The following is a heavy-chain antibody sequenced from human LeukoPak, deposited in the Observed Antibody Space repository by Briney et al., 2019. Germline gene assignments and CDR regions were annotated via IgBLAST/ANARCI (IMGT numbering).Heavy chain of an antibody. V-gene: IGHV3-7*05. J-gene: IGHJ4*02. CDR3: ARDPGGYSYGYYFDN. CDR2: IKQDGSEK. CDR1: GFTFSNYW. D-gene: IGHD5-18*01. Sequence: GWSLTLSCAASGFTFSNYWMSWVRQAPGKGLEWVANIKQDGSEKYYVDSVKGRFTISRDNAKKSLYLQMSSLRAEDTAVYYCARDPGGYSYGYYFDNWGQGTTVTVSS.